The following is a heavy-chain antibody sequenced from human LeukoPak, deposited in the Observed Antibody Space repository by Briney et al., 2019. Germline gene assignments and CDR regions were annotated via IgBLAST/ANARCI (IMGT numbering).Heavy chain of an antibody. Sequence: PGGSLRLACAASGFNIRGYALDWVRQAPGKGLEWLAFIDYSAKDIYYADSVKGRFAISRDDAKNSLNLQMNSLRAEDTAVYYGGRDLPTSYAIDSWGQGALVTVSS. CDR2: IDYSAKDI. V-gene: IGHV3-48*01. CDR1: GFNIRGYA. D-gene: IGHD3-10*01. CDR3: GRDLPTSYAIDS. J-gene: IGHJ4*02.